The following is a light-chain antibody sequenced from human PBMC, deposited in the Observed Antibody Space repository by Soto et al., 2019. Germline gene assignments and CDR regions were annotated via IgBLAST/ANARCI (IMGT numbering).Light chain of an antibody. CDR2: DTS. Sequence: EIVLTQSPATLSLSPGERATLSCRASQSVGSYLAWFQQTPGQAPRLLIYDTSNRATGIPARFSGSGSGTDFTLTISRLEPEDFAVYYCQQYGSSPYTFGQGTKLEIK. J-gene: IGKJ2*01. CDR3: QQYGSSPYT. V-gene: IGKV3-20*01. CDR1: QSVGSY.